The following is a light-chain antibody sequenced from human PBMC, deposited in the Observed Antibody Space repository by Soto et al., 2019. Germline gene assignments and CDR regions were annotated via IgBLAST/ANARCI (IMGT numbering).Light chain of an antibody. V-gene: IGLV2-14*03. CDR1: SSDIGGYNF. Sequence: QSALTQPASVSGSPGQSITISCTGTSSDIGGYNFVSWYQQHPDEAPKLIIYDVSNQPSGVSYRFSGSKSGNTASLTISGLQAEDEAVYYCYSYTNSDTWVFGGGTKLTVL. CDR3: YSYTNSDTWV. CDR2: DVS. J-gene: IGLJ3*02.